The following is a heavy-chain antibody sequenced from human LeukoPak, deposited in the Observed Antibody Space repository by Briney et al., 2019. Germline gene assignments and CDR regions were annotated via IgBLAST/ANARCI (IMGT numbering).Heavy chain of an antibody. Sequence: ASVKVSCRASGYTFTSYDINWVRQATGQGLEWTGWMNPNSGNTGYAQKFQGRVTITRNTSISTAYMELSSLRSEDTAVYYCAVVAGAPWFDPWGQGTLVTVSS. CDR3: AVVAGAPWFDP. D-gene: IGHD1-26*01. CDR2: MNPNSGNT. J-gene: IGHJ5*02. CDR1: GYTFTSYD. V-gene: IGHV1-8*03.